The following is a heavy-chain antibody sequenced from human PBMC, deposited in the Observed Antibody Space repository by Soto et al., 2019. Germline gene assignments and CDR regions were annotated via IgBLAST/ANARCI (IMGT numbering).Heavy chain of an antibody. Sequence: PSETLSLTCTVSGGSISSGSYYWSWIRQPPGKGLEWIGYIYYSGSTDYNPSLKSRVTISVDTSKNQSSLKLSSVTAADTAVYYCATALLSRLGALSVRRTDHGMDVWGQGTTVTVSS. J-gene: IGHJ6*02. CDR3: ATALLSRLGALSVRRTDHGMDV. CDR1: GGSISSGSYY. CDR2: IYYSGST. D-gene: IGHD3-16*02. V-gene: IGHV4-61*01.